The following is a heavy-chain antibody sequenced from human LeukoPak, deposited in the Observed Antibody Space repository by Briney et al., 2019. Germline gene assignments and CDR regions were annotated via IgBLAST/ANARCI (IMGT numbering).Heavy chain of an antibody. J-gene: IGHJ4*02. V-gene: IGHV3-53*05. CDR2: IYSGGNT. CDR3: ARDTGSYDFWSGYFDY. D-gene: IGHD3-3*01. CDR1: GFPVSINS. Sequence: PGGSLRLSCTVSGFPVSINSMSWVRQAPGKGLEWVSFIYSGGNTHYSDSVKGRFTISRDNSKNTLYLQMNSLRAEDTAVYYCARDTGSYDFWSGYFDYWGQGTLVTVSS.